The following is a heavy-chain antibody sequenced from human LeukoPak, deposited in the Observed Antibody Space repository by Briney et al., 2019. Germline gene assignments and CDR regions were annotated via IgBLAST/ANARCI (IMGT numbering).Heavy chain of an antibody. V-gene: IGHV3-33*01. Sequence: GGSLRLSCAASGFTFSSYGMHWVRQAPGKGLEWVAVIWYDGSNKYYADSVKGRFTISRDNSKNTLYLQMNSLRAEDTAVYYWAREVLGYCSSTSCYIENWFDPWGQGTLVTVSS. D-gene: IGHD2-2*02. CDR2: IWYDGSNK. CDR3: AREVLGYCSSTSCYIENWFDP. J-gene: IGHJ5*02. CDR1: GFTFSSYG.